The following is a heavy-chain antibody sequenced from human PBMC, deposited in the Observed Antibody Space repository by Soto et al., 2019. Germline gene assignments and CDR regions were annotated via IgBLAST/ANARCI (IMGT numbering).Heavy chain of an antibody. CDR2: INPNSGGT. D-gene: IGHD5-12*01. CDR3: ARVEWLRLVEMEDYYFDY. CDR1: GYTFTGYY. Sequence: ASVKVSCKASGYTFTGYYMHWVRQAPGQGLEWMGWINPNSGGTNYAQKFQGRVTMTRDTSISTAYMELSRVRSDDTAVYYCARVEWLRLVEMEDYYFDYWGQGTLVTVSS. J-gene: IGHJ4*02. V-gene: IGHV1-2*02.